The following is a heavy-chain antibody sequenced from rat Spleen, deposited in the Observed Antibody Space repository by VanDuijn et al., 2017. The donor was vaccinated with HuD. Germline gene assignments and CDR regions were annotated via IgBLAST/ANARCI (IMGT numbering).Heavy chain of an antibody. Sequence: QVQLKESGPGLVQPSQTLSLTCTVSGFSLTSYHVSWVRQPPGKGLEWIAAVSGDGITYYNSTLKSRLSISWDTSKRQVFLKMNSLQTEDTAIYYCTRAPGKGYVMDAWGQGTAVTVSS. V-gene: IGHV2-6*01. CDR2: VSGDGIT. CDR3: TRAPGKGYVMDA. D-gene: IGHD5-1*01. CDR1: GFSLTSYH. J-gene: IGHJ4*01.